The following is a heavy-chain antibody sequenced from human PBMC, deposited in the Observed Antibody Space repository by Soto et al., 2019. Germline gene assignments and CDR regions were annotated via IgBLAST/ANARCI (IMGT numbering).Heavy chain of an antibody. CDR3: ARMKNGMDV. CDR2: IGTAGDS. CDR1: GFTFSNYD. V-gene: IGHV3-13*01. Sequence: GGSLRLSCAASGFTFSNYDMHWVRQATGEGLEWVSAIGTAGDSYYPGSVKGRFTISRENAKNSLYLQMNSLRAGDTAVYYCARMKNGMDVWGQGTSVTVS. J-gene: IGHJ6*02.